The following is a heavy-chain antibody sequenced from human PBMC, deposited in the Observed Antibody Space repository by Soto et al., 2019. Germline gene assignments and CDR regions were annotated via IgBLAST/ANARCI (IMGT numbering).Heavy chain of an antibody. CDR3: TRDAGYTSGHYFDY. Sequence: EVQLVESGGGLEKPGRSLRLSCTASGFTFGDFPMSWFRQAPGKGLEWVGFIRSEAYGGTTEYAASVKGRFTISRDDSKSIAYLQMNSLKIEDTALYYCTRDAGYTSGHYFDYWGQGTLVTVSS. CDR1: GFTFGDFP. CDR2: IRSEAYGGTT. V-gene: IGHV3-49*05. D-gene: IGHD6-19*01. J-gene: IGHJ4*02.